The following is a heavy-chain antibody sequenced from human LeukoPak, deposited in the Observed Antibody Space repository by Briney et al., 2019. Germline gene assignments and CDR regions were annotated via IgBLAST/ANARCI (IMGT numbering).Heavy chain of an antibody. Sequence: SQTLSLTCTVSGGSISSGGYYWSWIRQPPGKGLEWIGYIYHSGSTYYNPSLKSRVTISVDRSKNQFSLKLSSVTAADTAVYYCARETRQIFGVAYWGQGTLVTVSS. CDR2: IYHSGST. D-gene: IGHD3-3*01. CDR3: ARETRQIFGVAY. J-gene: IGHJ4*02. V-gene: IGHV4-30-2*01. CDR1: GGSISSGGYY.